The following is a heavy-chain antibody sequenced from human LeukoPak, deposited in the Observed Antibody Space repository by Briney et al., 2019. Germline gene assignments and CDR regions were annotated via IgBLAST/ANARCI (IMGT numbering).Heavy chain of an antibody. D-gene: IGHD6-13*01. CDR2: INPNSGGT. Sequence: ASVKVSFKASGYTFTDYYLHWVRQAPGQGLEWMGWINPNSGGTNYAQKFRGRVTMTRDTSISTAYMELTSLRSDDAAVYYCAWPPQLIAAAGTYNYFDTWGQGTLVTVSS. CDR1: GYTFTDYY. V-gene: IGHV1-2*02. CDR3: AWPPQLIAAAGTYNYFDT. J-gene: IGHJ5*02.